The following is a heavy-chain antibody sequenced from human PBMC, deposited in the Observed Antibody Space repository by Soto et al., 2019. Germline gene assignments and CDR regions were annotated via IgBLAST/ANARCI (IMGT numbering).Heavy chain of an antibody. CDR3: ARSSGWFEAEAFDL. CDR2: ISRSGDTI. Sequence: QVQLVESGGGLVQPGGSLILYCAVSGFRLSDYEMSWIRQAPGKGPEWVSFISRSGDTIYYVDSVKGRFSISRDNAKNSVYLQVRSLTVEDTAAYFCARSSGWFEAEAFDLWGQGTMVTVSA. CDR1: GFRLSDYE. V-gene: IGHV3-11*01. J-gene: IGHJ3*01. D-gene: IGHD3-22*01.